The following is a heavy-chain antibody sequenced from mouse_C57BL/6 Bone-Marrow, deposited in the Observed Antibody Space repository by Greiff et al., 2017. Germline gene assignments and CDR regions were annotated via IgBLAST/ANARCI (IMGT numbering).Heavy chain of an antibody. CDR2: IYPSDSET. CDR3: ALVMDY. Sequence: QVQLQQSGAELVRPGSSVKLSCKASGYTFTSYWMDWVKQRPGQGLDWIGNIYPSDSETHYNQKFKDKATLTVDKSSSTAYMQLSSLTSEGSAVYYCALVMDYWGQGTSVTVSS. V-gene: IGHV1-61*01. CDR1: GYTFTSYW. J-gene: IGHJ4*01.